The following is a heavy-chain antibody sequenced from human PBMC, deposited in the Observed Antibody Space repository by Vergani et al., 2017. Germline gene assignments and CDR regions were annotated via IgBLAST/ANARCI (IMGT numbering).Heavy chain of an antibody. CDR3: ASKSCGTPDLRIRYFRE. CDR2: ISYYGTQK. Sequence: QVHLVESGGGVVQPGRSLRLSCVVSGFTSSYYGMHWVRQAPGQGLELVAVISYYGTQKYYADSVKGRFTISRDNSKSTLYLQMNSLRAEDTAVYYFASKSCGTPDLRIRYFREWGQGTLVAVSS. V-gene: IGHV3-30*03. D-gene: IGHD1-1*01. J-gene: IGHJ1*01. CDR1: GFTSSYYG.